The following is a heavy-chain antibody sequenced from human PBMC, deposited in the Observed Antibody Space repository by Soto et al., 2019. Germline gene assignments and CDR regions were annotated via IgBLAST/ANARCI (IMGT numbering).Heavy chain of an antibody. CDR3: ARSQRHLSYDYYYGMDV. CDR2: ISSSSSYI. V-gene: IGHV3-21*01. Sequence: EVQLVESGGGLVKPGGSLRLSCAASGFTFSSYSMNWVRQAPGKGLEWVSSISSSSSYIYYADSVKGRFTISRDNAKSSLYLQMSSLRAEDTAVYYCARSQRHLSYDYYYGMDVWGQGTTFTVSS. CDR1: GFTFSSYS. J-gene: IGHJ6*02.